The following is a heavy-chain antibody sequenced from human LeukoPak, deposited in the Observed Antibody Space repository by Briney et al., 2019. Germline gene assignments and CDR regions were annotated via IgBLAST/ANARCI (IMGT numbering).Heavy chain of an antibody. Sequence: SETLSLTCTVSGDSISSNYWSWIRQPPGKGLVWIGYISNSGSTKYNPSLKSRVTISVDTSKNLFSLKLTSMTAADTAVYYCARCRDEFADYGFTSWGPGTLVTVSS. CDR2: ISNSGST. V-gene: IGHV4-59*01. CDR1: GDSISSNY. D-gene: IGHD4-17*01. CDR3: ARCRDEFADYGFTS. J-gene: IGHJ5*02.